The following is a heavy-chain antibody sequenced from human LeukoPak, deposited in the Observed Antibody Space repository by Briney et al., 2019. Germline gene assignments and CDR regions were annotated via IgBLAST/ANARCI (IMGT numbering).Heavy chain of an antibody. CDR2: INPNTGNP. Sequence: VASVKVSCKASGYTFTGYAMNWVRQAPGQGLEWMGWINPNTGNPTYAQGFTGRFVFSLDTSVSTAYLQISSLKAEDTAVYYCARAYQPLGGLSFPDYWGQGTLVTVSS. D-gene: IGHD3-16*02. J-gene: IGHJ4*02. V-gene: IGHV7-4-1*02. CDR1: GYTFTGYA. CDR3: ARAYQPLGGLSFPDY.